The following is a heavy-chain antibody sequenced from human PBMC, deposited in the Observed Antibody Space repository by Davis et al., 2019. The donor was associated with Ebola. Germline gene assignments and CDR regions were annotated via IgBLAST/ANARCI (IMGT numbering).Heavy chain of an antibody. V-gene: IGHV3-15*01. J-gene: IGHJ2*01. CDR1: GFTLNNAW. CDR3: TTLSTMTTVYFDL. CDR2: IKSKTDGGTV. Sequence: AGSLRLSCVASGFTLNNAWMSWVRQAPGKGLEWVGLIKSKTDGGTVEYAAPVKGRFAMSRDDSKNTLYVQMNSLKIDDTAVYCCTTLSTMTTVYFDLWGRGTLVTVSS. D-gene: IGHD4-17*01.